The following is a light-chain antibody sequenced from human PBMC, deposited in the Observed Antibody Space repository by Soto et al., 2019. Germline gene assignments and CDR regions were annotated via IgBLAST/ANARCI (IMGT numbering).Light chain of an antibody. CDR1: QSVSSN. V-gene: IGKV3-15*01. J-gene: IGKJ5*01. CDR2: DAS. CDR3: QQYHNWPIT. Sequence: VMTQSPATXSXXPXXXXXXXXGASQSVSSNLAWHQQRPGQAPRILMYDASTRATGIPARFSGSGSGTEFTLTISSLQSEDFAVYYCQQYHNWPITFGQGTRLEIK.